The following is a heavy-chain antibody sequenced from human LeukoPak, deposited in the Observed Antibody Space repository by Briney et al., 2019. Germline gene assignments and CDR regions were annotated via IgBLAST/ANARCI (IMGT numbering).Heavy chain of an antibody. V-gene: IGHV3-20*04. J-gene: IGHJ3*02. D-gene: IGHD1-14*01. Sequence: GSLRLSCAASGFTFDDYGMSWVRQAPGKGLEWVSGINWSGGRTSYADSVKGRFTISRDNAKNSLYLQMNSLRAEDTALYYCARDRFPEGNDALDIWGQGTMVTVSS. CDR1: GFTFDDYG. CDR3: ARDRFPEGNDALDI. CDR2: INWSGGRT.